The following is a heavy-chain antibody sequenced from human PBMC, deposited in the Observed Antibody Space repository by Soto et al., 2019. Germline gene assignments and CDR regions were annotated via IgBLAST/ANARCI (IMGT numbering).Heavy chain of an antibody. D-gene: IGHD5-12*01. CDR3: ARDRGYPYYYYYGMDV. Sequence: QVQLVESGGGVVQPGRSPRLSCAASGFTFSSYAMHWVRQAPGKGLEWVAVISYDGSNKYYADSVKGRFTISRDNSKNTLYLQMNSLRAEDTAVYYCARDRGYPYYYYYGMDVWGQGTTVTVSS. CDR2: ISYDGSNK. V-gene: IGHV3-30-3*01. J-gene: IGHJ6*02. CDR1: GFTFSSYA.